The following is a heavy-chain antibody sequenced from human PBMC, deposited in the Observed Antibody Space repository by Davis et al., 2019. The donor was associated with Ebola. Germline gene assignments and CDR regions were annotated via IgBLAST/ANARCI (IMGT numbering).Heavy chain of an antibody. Sequence: GGSLRLSCAASGFTSSNYGMSWVRQAPGKGLEWVSGISDSGAITFYADSVKGRFTISRDNSKSTLYLQMNSLRAEDTAVYYCARGTNDYGDVHYYYYGMDVWGQGTTVTVSS. CDR1: GFTSSNYG. CDR2: ISDSGAIT. J-gene: IGHJ6*02. CDR3: ARGTNDYGDVHYYYYGMDV. V-gene: IGHV3-23*01. D-gene: IGHD4-17*01.